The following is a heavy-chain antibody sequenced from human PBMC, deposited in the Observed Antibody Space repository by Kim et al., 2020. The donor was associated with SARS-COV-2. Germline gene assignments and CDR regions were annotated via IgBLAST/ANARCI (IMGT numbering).Heavy chain of an antibody. CDR1: GGSISSYY. Sequence: SETLSLTCTVSGGSISSYYWSWIRQPAGKGLEWIGRIYTSGSTNYNPSLKSRVTMSVDTSKNQFSLKLSSVTAADTAVYYCARSYYGSGSTRKDWFDPWGQGTLVTVSS. V-gene: IGHV4-4*07. CDR3: ARSYYGSGSTRKDWFDP. J-gene: IGHJ5*02. D-gene: IGHD3-10*01. CDR2: IYTSGST.